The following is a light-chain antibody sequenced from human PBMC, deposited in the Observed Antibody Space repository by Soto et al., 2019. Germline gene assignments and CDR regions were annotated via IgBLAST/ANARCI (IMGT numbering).Light chain of an antibody. J-gene: IGLJ3*02. CDR1: SGSVSTSYY. CDR3: GLYMGGGIHWL. CDR2: STN. Sequence: QTVVTQEPSFSVSPGGTVTITCGLSSGSVSTSYYSSWYQQTPGQAPRTLIYSTNTRSSGVPDRFSGSILGNTAALTITGAQADDEYDYYCGLYMGGGIHWLFGGGTKLTVL. V-gene: IGLV8-61*01.